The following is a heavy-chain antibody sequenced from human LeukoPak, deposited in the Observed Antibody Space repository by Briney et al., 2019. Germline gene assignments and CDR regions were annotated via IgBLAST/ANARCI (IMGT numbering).Heavy chain of an antibody. D-gene: IGHD5-18*01. CDR2: VYYSGST. Sequence: SQTLSLTCTVSGGSISSGDYYWSWIRQPPGKGLEWIGYVYYSGSTYYNPSLKSRVTISVDTSKNQFSLKLSSVTAADTAVYYCARSQTAMVTFDFWGQGTLVAVSS. J-gene: IGHJ4*02. V-gene: IGHV4-30-4*08. CDR1: GGSISSGDYY. CDR3: ARSQTAMVTFDF.